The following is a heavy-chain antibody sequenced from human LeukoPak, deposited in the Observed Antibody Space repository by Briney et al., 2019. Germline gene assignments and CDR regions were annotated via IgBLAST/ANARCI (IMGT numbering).Heavy chain of an antibody. CDR3: ARRDYYYDSSGYEFAR. CDR2: IYPGDSDT. CDR1: GYSFTSYW. V-gene: IGHV5-51*01. Sequence: GESLKISCKGSGYSFTSYWIGWVRQMPGKGLEWMGIIYPGDSDTRYSPPFQGQVTISADKSISTAYLQWSSLKASDTAMYYCARRDYYYDSSGYEFARWGQGTLVTVSS. J-gene: IGHJ4*02. D-gene: IGHD3-22*01.